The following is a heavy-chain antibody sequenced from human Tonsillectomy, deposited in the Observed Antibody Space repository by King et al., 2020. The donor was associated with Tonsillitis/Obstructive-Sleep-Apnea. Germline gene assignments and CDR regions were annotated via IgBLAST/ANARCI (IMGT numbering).Heavy chain of an antibody. D-gene: IGHD4-23*01. CDR2: IKSKTVGGTT. V-gene: IGHV3-15*01. CDR3: TTIDFGGDY. J-gene: IGHJ4*02. CDR1: RFTFNNAW. Sequence: VQLVESGGGLVKPGGSLRLSCAASRFTFNNAWMSWVRQAPGKGLEVVGRIKSKTVGGTTDYAAPVKGRFTISRDDSKNTLYLQMNSLKAEDTAVYWCTTIDFGGDYWGQGTLVTVSS.